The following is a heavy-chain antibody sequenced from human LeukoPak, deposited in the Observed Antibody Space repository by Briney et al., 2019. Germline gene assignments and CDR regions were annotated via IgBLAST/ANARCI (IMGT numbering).Heavy chain of an antibody. CDR2: ISYDGSNK. CDR1: GFTFSSYA. Sequence: PGGSLRLSCAASGFTFSSYAMHWVRQAPGKGLEWVAVISYDGSNKYYADSAKGRFTISRDNSKNTLYLQMNSLRAEDTAVYYCAGSLNGGIAAAVDYWGQGTLVTVSS. CDR3: AGSLNGGIAAAVDY. V-gene: IGHV3-30*04. D-gene: IGHD6-13*01. J-gene: IGHJ4*02.